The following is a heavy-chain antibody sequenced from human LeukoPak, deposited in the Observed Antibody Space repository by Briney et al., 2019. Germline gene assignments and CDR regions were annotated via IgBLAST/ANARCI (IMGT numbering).Heavy chain of an antibody. J-gene: IGHJ4*02. Sequence: GGSLRLSCAASGFTFSDYYMSWIRQAPGKGLEWVSSISTSNNYIYYADSVTGRFTISRDNAKNSLYLQMNSLRAEDTAVYYCARRATTERGHSYGLDYWGQGTLVTVSS. CDR1: GFTFSDYY. CDR3: ARRATTERGHSYGLDY. D-gene: IGHD5-18*01. V-gene: IGHV3-11*06. CDR2: ISTSNNYI.